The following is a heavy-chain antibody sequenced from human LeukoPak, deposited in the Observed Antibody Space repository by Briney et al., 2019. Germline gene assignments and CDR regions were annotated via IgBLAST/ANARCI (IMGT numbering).Heavy chain of an antibody. D-gene: IGHD3-3*01. CDR1: GGSISSYY. J-gene: IGHJ4*02. V-gene: IGHV4-59*01. CDR3: AGGSGYPHFDS. Sequence: SETLSLTCTVSGGSISSYYWSWIRQPPGKGLEWIGYIYYSGSTNYDPSLKSRVTISVDTSKNQFSLKLSSVTAADTAVYYCAGGSGYPHFDSWGQGTLVTVSS. CDR2: IYYSGST.